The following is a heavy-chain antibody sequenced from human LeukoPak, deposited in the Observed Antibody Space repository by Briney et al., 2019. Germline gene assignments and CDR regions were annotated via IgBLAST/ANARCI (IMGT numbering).Heavy chain of an antibody. CDR3: AREFNWYFDL. J-gene: IGHJ2*01. Sequence: PSETLSLTCTVSGDSISGYYWTWIRQPAGKGLEWVGHLYSSGLTHYSPSLRSRVTMSEDTSKNQISLQLSSVTAADTGVYYCAREFNWYFDLWGRGTLVTVSS. V-gene: IGHV4-4*07. CDR2: LYSSGLT. CDR1: GDSISGYY.